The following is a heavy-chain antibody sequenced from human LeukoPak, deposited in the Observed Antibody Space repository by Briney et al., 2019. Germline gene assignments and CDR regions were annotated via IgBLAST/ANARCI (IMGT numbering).Heavy chain of an antibody. J-gene: IGHJ4*02. CDR3: ARLFALGIIDY. V-gene: IGHV1-18*01. Sequence: ASVKVSCKASGYSFTSYGLTWVRQAPGQGLEWMGWISTYNGSTNYAQNLQGRITMTTDTSTSTAYMELRSLRSDDTAVYYCARLFALGIIDYWGQGTLVTVSS. CDR2: ISTYNGST. D-gene: IGHD7-27*01. CDR1: GYSFTSYG.